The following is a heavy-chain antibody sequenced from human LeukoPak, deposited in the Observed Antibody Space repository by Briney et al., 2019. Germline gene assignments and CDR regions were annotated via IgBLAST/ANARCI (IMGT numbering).Heavy chain of an antibody. CDR1: RYDINSVYY. J-gene: IGHJ4*02. CDR2: IYHSGCT. Sequence: KSSETLSLTCTVSRYDINSVYYWGWIRQPPGKGLEWIGSIYHSGCTYYNASLKSRVTISMDTSRNKFSLNLNSVTAADTAVYYCARAGGYYGSGSFLDYWGQGLLVTVSS. D-gene: IGHD3-10*01. CDR3: ARAGGYYGSGSFLDY. V-gene: IGHV4-38-2*02.